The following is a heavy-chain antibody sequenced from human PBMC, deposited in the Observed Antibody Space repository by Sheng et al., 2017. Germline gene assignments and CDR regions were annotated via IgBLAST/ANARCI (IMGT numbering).Heavy chain of an antibody. V-gene: IGHV3-30-3*01. Sequence: QVQLVESGGGVVQPGRSLRLSCAASGFTFSSYAMHWVRQAPGKGLEWVAVISYDGSNKYYADSVKGRFTISRDNSKNTLYLQMNSLRAEDTAVYYCARESIFGVVRYYYYMDVWGKGTTVTVSS. CDR3: ARESIFGVVRYYYYMDV. CDR1: GFTFSSYA. J-gene: IGHJ6*03. CDR2: ISYDGSNK. D-gene: IGHD3-3*01.